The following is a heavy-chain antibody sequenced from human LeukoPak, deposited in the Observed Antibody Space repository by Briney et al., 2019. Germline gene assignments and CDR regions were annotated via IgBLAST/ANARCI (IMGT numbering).Heavy chain of an antibody. CDR2: ISPYNGKT. D-gene: IGHD6-13*01. Sequence: ASVKVSCRTSGYTFKHRGISWVRQAPGQGFEWMGWISPYNGKTNYAQKLQGRVTMTTDTSTSTAYLEVRSLTSDDTAVYYCARGGAAAGGDFWGQGTLVAVSS. CDR3: ARGGAAAGGDF. J-gene: IGHJ4*02. CDR1: GYTFKHRG. V-gene: IGHV1-18*01.